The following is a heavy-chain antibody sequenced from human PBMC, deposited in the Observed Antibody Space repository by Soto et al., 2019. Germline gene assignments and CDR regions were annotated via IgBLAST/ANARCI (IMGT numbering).Heavy chain of an antibody. CDR2: IMPIFGTA. CDR1: GGTFSSYA. D-gene: IGHD6-6*01. V-gene: IGHV1-69*06. Sequence: GASVKVSCKASGGTFSSYAISWVRQSPGQGLEWMGGIMPIFGTANYAQKFQGRVTITADKSTSTAYMELSSLRSEDTAVYYCARMIIGSSSSGRKDYWGQGTLVTVSS. CDR3: ARMIIGSSSSGRKDY. J-gene: IGHJ4*02.